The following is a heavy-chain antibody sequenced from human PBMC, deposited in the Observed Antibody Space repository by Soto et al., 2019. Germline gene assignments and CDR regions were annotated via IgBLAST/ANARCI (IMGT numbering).Heavy chain of an antibody. CDR1: GVTFISYS. D-gene: IGHD5-18*01. J-gene: IGHJ4*02. CDR2: ISSSSSTI. CDR3: ARDRGYTYGFDF. Sequence: GGSLRLSCAASGVTFISYSMNWVRQAPGKGLEWVSFISSSSSTIYYADSVKGRFTISRDNAQNSLYLQMNSLRDEDTAVYYCARDRGYTYGFDFWGQGALVTVSS. V-gene: IGHV3-48*02.